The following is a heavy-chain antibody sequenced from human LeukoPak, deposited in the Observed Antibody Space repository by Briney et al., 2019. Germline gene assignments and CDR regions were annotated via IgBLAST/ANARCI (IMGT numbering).Heavy chain of an antibody. CDR3: SIRYAFAFGGVTNP. Sequence: GGSLRLSCAASGFTFSSYAMSWVRQAPGKGLEWVSAISGSGGSTYYADSVKGRFTISRDNAKNTLYLQMNSLIAEDTAVSYCSIRYAFAFGGVTNPWGQGTVVSVS. V-gene: IGHV3-23*01. CDR2: ISGSGGST. CDR1: GFTFSSYA. J-gene: IGHJ5*02. D-gene: IGHD3-16*01.